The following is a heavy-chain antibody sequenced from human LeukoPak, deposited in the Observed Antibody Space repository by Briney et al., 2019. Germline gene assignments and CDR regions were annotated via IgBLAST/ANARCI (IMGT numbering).Heavy chain of an antibody. V-gene: IGHV3-48*01. CDR2: ISSSSSLI. CDR3: ARVFVGENFDY. CDR1: GFTFSNYG. Sequence: GGSLRLSCAASGFTFSNYGMNWVRQAPGKGLEWISYISSSSSLIYYADSVKGRFTISRDNAKNSLYLQMNSLRVEDTAVYFCARVFVGENFDYWGQGTLVTVSS. J-gene: IGHJ4*02. D-gene: IGHD1-14*01.